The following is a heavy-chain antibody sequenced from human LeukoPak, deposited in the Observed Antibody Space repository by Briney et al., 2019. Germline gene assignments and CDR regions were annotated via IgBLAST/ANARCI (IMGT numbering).Heavy chain of an antibody. CDR1: GFTFSSYA. CDR2: ISYDGSNK. CDR3: ARSLYGDYVLYFDY. D-gene: IGHD4-17*01. Sequence: PGGSLRLSCAASGFTFSSYAMHWVRQAPGKGLEWVAVISYDGSNKYYADSVKGRFTISRDNSKNTLYLQMNSLRAEGTAVYYCARSLYGDYVLYFDYWGQGTLVTVSS. J-gene: IGHJ4*02. V-gene: IGHV3-30-3*01.